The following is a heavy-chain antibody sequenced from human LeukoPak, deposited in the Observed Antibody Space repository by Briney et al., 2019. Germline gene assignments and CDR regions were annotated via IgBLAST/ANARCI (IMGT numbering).Heavy chain of an antibody. Sequence: SETLSLTCTVSGGSISSYYWSWIRQPPGKGLEWIGYIYYSGRTNYNSSLKSRVTVSIDTSKNQFSLKLTSVTAADTAVYYCAREVVGATGWFEPWGQGTLVTVSS. V-gene: IGHV4-59*12. J-gene: IGHJ5*02. CDR3: AREVVGATGWFEP. CDR1: GGSISSYY. CDR2: IYYSGRT. D-gene: IGHD1-26*01.